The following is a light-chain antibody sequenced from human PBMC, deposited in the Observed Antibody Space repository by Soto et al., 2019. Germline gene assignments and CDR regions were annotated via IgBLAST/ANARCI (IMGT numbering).Light chain of an antibody. V-gene: IGKV3-20*01. CDR2: DAS. CDR3: QQYGSSPLT. J-gene: IGKJ4*01. CDR1: QSLNRRY. Sequence: EILLTQSPGTLSLSPGERATLSCRASQSLNRRYLAWYQQKPGQAPRLLIYDASRRATDIPDRFSGSGSGTDFTLTISRLEPEDFAVYYCQQYGSSPLTFGGGTKVDIK.